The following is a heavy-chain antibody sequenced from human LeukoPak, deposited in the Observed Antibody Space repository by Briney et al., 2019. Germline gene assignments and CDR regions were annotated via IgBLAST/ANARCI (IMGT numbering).Heavy chain of an antibody. CDR3: ARHGSSYSFDC. J-gene: IGHJ4*02. V-gene: IGHV4-59*08. CDR2: ISYSGST. Sequence: SETLSLTYTVSGGSISGYYWSWIRQPPGKGLEWIDYISYSGSTNYNPSLKSRVTMSVDTSKNQFSLRLSSVTAADTAVYYCARHGSSYSFDCWGQGTLVTVSS. CDR1: GGSISGYY. D-gene: IGHD6-13*01.